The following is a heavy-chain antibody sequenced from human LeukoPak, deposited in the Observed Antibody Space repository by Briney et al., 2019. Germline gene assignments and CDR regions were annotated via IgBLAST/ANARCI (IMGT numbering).Heavy chain of an antibody. J-gene: IGHJ5*02. CDR2: ISTYNGNT. CDR1: GYTFITYG. D-gene: IGHD2-2*01. Sequence: ASVKVSCKASGYTFITYGINWVRQAPGQGLEWMGWISTYNGNTKYAQKLQGRVTMTTDTSTSTAYMELRSLRSDDTAVYFCAREIRFLEYCSSGSCYGGFDPWGQGTLVTVSS. CDR3: AREIRFLEYCSSGSCYGGFDP. V-gene: IGHV1-18*01.